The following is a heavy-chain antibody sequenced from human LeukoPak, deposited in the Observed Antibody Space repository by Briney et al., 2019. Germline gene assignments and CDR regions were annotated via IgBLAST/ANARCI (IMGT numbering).Heavy chain of an antibody. CDR3: AKDSSGLNWFDP. CDR1: RFTFSNYW. Sequence: PGGSLRLSCAASRFTFSNYWMSWVRQAPGKGLEWVANIKQDGSEKYYVDSVKGRFTISRDNAKNSLYLQMNSLRAEDTAVYYCAKDSSGLNWFDPWGQGTLVTVSS. D-gene: IGHD3-22*01. CDR2: IKQDGSEK. V-gene: IGHV3-7*01. J-gene: IGHJ5*02.